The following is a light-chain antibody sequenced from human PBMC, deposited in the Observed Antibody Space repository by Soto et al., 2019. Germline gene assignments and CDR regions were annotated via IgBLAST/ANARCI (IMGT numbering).Light chain of an antibody. V-gene: IGKV2-30*02. J-gene: IGKJ5*01. CDR1: QTLVHSDGIAY. CDR2: KVS. Sequence: DVGMTQSPLSLRVTLGQPASISCRSNQTLVHSDGIAYFSWFQQRPGRSPRRLIYKVSNRDSGVAARFSGSGAGTDFALKISRVEAEDVGVYYCMQGTHWPITFGQGTRLEIK. CDR3: MQGTHWPIT.